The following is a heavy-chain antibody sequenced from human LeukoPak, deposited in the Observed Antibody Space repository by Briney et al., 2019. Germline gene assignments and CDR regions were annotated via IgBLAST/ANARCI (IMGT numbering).Heavy chain of an antibody. V-gene: IGHV3-7*01. D-gene: IGHD2-21*01. Sequence: GGSLRLSCAASGFTFSWHWMSWVRQAPGKGLEWVANIKQDESEKYYLDSVKGRFTISRDNAKNSLYLQMSSLRAEDTAVYYCARDCGTGICSLFDYWGQETLVTVST. CDR1: GFTFSWHW. CDR3: ARDCGTGICSLFDY. J-gene: IGHJ4*02. CDR2: IKQDESEK.